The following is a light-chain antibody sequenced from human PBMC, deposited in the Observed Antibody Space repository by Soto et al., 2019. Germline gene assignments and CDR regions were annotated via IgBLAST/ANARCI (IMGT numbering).Light chain of an antibody. J-gene: IGKJ5*01. Sequence: DIVMTQSPLSLSVTPGEPASRTCTSSESLLHTSGDNYLDWYVQKPGQSPQILIYFGSNRAPGVPDRFSGSGSGTDFTLKINRVEAEDVGTYYCMQALQSLTFGKGKRREIK. V-gene: IGKV2-28*01. CDR2: FGS. CDR3: MQALQSLT. CDR1: ESLLHTSGDNY.